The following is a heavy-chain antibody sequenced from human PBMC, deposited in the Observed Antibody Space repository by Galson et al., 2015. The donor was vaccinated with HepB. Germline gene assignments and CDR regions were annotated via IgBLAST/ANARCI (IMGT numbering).Heavy chain of an antibody. CDR3: ARGKLDAFDI. V-gene: IGHV3-21*01. J-gene: IGHJ3*02. CDR1: GFTLSSYS. Sequence: SLRLSCAASGFTLSSYSMNWVRQAPGKGLEWVSSISSSSSYIYYADSVKGRFTISRDNAKNSLYLQMNSLRAEDTAVYYCARGKLDAFDIWGQGTMVTVSS. CDR2: ISSSSSYI.